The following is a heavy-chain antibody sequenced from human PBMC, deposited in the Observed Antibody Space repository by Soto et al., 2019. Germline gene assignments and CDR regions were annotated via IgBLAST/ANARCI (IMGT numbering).Heavy chain of an antibody. CDR3: ATYVQKNDF. J-gene: IGHJ4*02. D-gene: IGHD3-10*02. V-gene: IGHV3-23*01. Sequence: PGGSLRLSCVASEYIFRNYVMIWVRQAPGKGLEWVSGVSADSNEMHYADSVKGRFTISRDNSKNTVYLQMNSLGAEDTALYYCATYVQKNDFWGQGTLVTVSS. CDR2: VSADSNEM. CDR1: EYIFRNYV.